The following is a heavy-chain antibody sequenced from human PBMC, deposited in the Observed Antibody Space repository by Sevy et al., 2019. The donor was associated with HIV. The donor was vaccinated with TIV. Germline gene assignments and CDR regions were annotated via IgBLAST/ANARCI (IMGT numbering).Heavy chain of an antibody. Sequence: APVKVSCMASGGSLSNYGMNWVRQAPGQGLEWMGGIIPRVAISNYAQKFQGRATITADESTSTMYLEVRSLRSEDTAVYFCASVRPCGGDCYFFDSWGQGTLVTVSS. V-gene: IGHV1-69*10. D-gene: IGHD2-21*02. CDR1: GGSLSNYG. CDR3: ASVRPCGGDCYFFDS. CDR2: IIPRVAIS. J-gene: IGHJ4*02.